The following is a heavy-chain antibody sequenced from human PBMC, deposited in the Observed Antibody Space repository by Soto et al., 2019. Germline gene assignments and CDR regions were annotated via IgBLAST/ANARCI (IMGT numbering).Heavy chain of an antibody. Sequence: EVQLVESGGDLVQPGGSLRLTCVVSGLNFNNAWMNWVRQAPGKGLGWVANINTDGSAEGYVHCVRGRFTISRDNAKNSLYLQMNSLRADDTAVYYCGREKWLQPDYWGQGTLVTVSS. CDR2: INTDGSAE. J-gene: IGHJ4*02. CDR3: GREKWLQPDY. D-gene: IGHD5-12*01. CDR1: GLNFNNAW. V-gene: IGHV3-7*04.